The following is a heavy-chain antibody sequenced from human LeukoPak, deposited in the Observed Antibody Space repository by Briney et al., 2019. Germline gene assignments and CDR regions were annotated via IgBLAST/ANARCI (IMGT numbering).Heavy chain of an antibody. CDR2: IYSSGST. J-gene: IGHJ4*02. V-gene: IGHV4-4*07. CDR1: GGSISSYY. D-gene: IGHD3-22*01. Sequence: SETLSLTCTVSGGSISSYYWSWIRQPAGKGLEWIGRIYSSGSTYYNPSLNSRVTMSVDTSNNQFSLRLNSVTAADTAVYYCARDAYYYDTASYYLVDYWGQGTLVTVSS. CDR3: ARDAYYYDTASYYLVDY.